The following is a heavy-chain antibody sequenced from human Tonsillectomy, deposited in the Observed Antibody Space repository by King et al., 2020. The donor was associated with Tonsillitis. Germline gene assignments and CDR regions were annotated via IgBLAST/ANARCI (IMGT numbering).Heavy chain of an antibody. Sequence: QLVQSGAEVKKPGASVKVSCKASGYTFTSYGITWVRQAPGQGLEWMGWISVYNGNTNYAQKLQGRLTMTTDTSTSTAYMELRSLRSDDTAVYYCARDQFPEITMVRGVESLFDYWGQGTLVTVSS. V-gene: IGHV1-18*04. CDR3: ARDQFPEITMVRGVESLFDY. J-gene: IGHJ4*02. CDR2: ISVYNGNT. CDR1: GYTFTSYG. D-gene: IGHD3-10*01.